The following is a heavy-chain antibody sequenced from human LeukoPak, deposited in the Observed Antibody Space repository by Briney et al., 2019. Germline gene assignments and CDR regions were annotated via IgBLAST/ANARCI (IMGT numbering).Heavy chain of an antibody. CDR1: GGSITQTNY. Sequence: PSGTLSLTCAVSGGSITQTNYWTWVRQPPGKGREWIGEVNLQGGTNYNPSLLRRVAISVDTSANHVSLQMTSVTAADTAVYYCARAPLPTSGDGFDPWGQGTLVTVSS. D-gene: IGHD5-12*01. CDR3: ARAPLPTSGDGFDP. V-gene: IGHV4-4*02. CDR2: VNLQGGT. J-gene: IGHJ5*02.